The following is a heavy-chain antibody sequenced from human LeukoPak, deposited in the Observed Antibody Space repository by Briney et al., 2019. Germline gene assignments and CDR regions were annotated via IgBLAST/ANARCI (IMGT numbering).Heavy chain of an antibody. CDR3: AISGPLVPFGIAVAGTDGGYYFDY. CDR2: ISPSGGST. CDR1: GFIFTSYY. V-gene: IGHV1-46*01. Sequence: ASVKVSCKASGFIFTSYYMHWVRQAPGQGLEWMGIISPSGGSTSYAQKFQGRVTMTRDTSTSTVYMELSSLRSEDTAVYYCAISGPLVPFGIAVAGTDGGYYFDYWGQGTLVTVSS. J-gene: IGHJ4*02. D-gene: IGHD6-13*01.